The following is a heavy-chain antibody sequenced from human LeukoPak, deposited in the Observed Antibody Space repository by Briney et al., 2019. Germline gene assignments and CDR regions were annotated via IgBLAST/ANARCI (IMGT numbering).Heavy chain of an antibody. D-gene: IGHD2-15*01. J-gene: IGHJ6*02. CDR2: IYYSGST. V-gene: IGHV4-59*01. CDR1: GGSISSYY. Sequence: SETLSLTCTVSGGSISSYYWSWIRQPPGKGLEWIGYIYYSGSTNYNPSLKSRVTISVDTSKNQFSLKLSSVTAADTAVYYCVRASGGSSYYYYGMDVWGQGTTVTVSS. CDR3: VRASGGSSYYYYGMDV.